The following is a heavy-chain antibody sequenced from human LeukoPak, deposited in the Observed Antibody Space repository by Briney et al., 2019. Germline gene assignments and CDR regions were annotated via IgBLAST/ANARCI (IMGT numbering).Heavy chain of an antibody. CDR1: GGSISSYY. Sequence: PSETLSLTCTVSGGSISSYYWSWIRQPPGKGLEWIGSIYHSGSTYYNPSLKSRVTISVDTSKNQFSLKLSSVTAADTAVYYCARVVETYYYDSSGPHAFDIWGQGKMVTVSS. CDR3: ARVVETYYYDSSGPHAFDI. V-gene: IGHV4-38-2*02. CDR2: IYHSGST. J-gene: IGHJ3*02. D-gene: IGHD3-22*01.